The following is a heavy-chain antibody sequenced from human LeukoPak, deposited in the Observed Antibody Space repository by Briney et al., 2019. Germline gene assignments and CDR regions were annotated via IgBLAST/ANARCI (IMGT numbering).Heavy chain of an antibody. J-gene: IGHJ3*02. V-gene: IGHV3-30*03. CDR3: ARRSVLGAFDI. Sequence: GSLRLSCAASGFTFSSYGMHWVRQAPGKGLEWVAVISYDGSNKYYADSVKGRFTISRDNSKNTLYLQMNSLRAEDTAVYYCARRSVLGAFDIWGQGTMVTVSS. D-gene: IGHD2-8*01. CDR2: ISYDGSNK. CDR1: GFTFSSYG.